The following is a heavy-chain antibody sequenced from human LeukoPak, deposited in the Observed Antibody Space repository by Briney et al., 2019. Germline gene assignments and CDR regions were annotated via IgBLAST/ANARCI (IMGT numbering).Heavy chain of an antibody. CDR3: ARDPRLRLKRSGWFDP. D-gene: IGHD4-17*01. CDR1: GFTFSSYW. V-gene: IGHV3-7*01. Sequence: GGSLRLSCAASGFTFSSYWVSWVRQAPGKGLEWVANIKQDGSEKYYVDSVKGRFTISRDNAKNSLYLQMNSLRTEDTAVYYCARDPRLRLKRSGWFDPWGQGTLVTVSS. CDR2: IKQDGSEK. J-gene: IGHJ5*02.